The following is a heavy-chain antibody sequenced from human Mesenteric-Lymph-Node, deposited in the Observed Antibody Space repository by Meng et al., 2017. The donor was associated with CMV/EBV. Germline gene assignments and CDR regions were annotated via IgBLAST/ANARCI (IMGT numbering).Heavy chain of an antibody. CDR2: MNPNSGDT. CDR1: GYTFTSYD. D-gene: IGHD3-10*01. Sequence: ASVKVSCKASGYTFTSYDVIWVRQATGQGLEWMGWMNPNSGDTGYTQKFQGRIAMTRSTSISTAYMELSSLRSDDTAVYYCARDSAGGPNWFDPWGQGTLVTVSS. J-gene: IGHJ5*02. CDR3: ARDSAGGPNWFDP. V-gene: IGHV1-8*01.